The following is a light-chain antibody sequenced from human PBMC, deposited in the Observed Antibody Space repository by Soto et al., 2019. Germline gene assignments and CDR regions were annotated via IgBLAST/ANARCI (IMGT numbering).Light chain of an antibody. V-gene: IGKV1-5*03. Sequence: DIQMTQSPATLSSSVGDRATVTCRASQTISTWLAWYQPKPGKAPRLLMYKASTLEDGVPSRFSGSGSGSAFTITILSLQPDDVATYYCQRNRTSPLTFGGGTTVEIK. CDR1: QTISTW. J-gene: IGKJ4*01. CDR2: KAS. CDR3: QRNRTSPLT.